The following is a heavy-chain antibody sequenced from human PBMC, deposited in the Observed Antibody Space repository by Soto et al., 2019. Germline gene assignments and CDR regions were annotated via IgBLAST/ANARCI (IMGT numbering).Heavy chain of an antibody. CDR2: ISSSGSTI. V-gene: IGHV3-48*03. CDR3: ARDHRRWLQLGGYYYGMDV. CDR1: GFTFSSYE. Sequence: EVQLVESGGGLVQPGGSLRLSCAASGFTFSSYEMNWVRQAPGKGLEWVSYISSSGSTIYYADSVKGRFTISRDNAKNSLYLQMNSMRAEDTAAYYCARDHRRWLQLGGYYYGMDVWGRGTTVTVSS. D-gene: IGHD5-12*01. J-gene: IGHJ6*02.